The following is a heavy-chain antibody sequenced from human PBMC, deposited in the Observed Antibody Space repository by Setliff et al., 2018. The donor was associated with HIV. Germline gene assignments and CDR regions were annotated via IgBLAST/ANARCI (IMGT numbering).Heavy chain of an antibody. CDR1: GGSFSGYF. CDR2: INHGGDT. V-gene: IGHV4-34*01. J-gene: IGHJ3*02. Sequence: SETLSLTCAVYGGSFSGYFWTWIRQPPQKRLEWIGEINHGGDTNYSPSLKSRVTISVDTSKNQFSLKLSSVTAADTAVYYCARVGDFYDGSGHYSVLDAFDMWGQGTKVTVSS. CDR3: ARVGDFYDGSGHYSVLDAFDM. D-gene: IGHD3-22*01.